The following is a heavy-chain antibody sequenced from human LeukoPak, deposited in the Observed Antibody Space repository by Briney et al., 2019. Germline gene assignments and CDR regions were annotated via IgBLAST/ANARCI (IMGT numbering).Heavy chain of an antibody. CDR3: ARGDYGDCQIFDY. D-gene: IGHD4-17*01. CDR1: GYTFTGYY. Sequence: ASVKVSCKASGYTFTGYYMHWVRRAPGQGLEWMGWINPNSGGTNYAQKFQGRVTMTRDTSISTAYMELSRLRSDDTAVYYCARGDYGDCQIFDYWGQGTLVTVSS. V-gene: IGHV1-2*02. CDR2: INPNSGGT. J-gene: IGHJ4*02.